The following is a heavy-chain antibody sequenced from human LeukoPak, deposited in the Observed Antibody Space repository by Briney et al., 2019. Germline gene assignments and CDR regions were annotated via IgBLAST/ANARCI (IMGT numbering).Heavy chain of an antibody. CDR1: GYTFTSYY. J-gene: IGHJ6*02. D-gene: IGHD3-10*01. CDR3: AKDMVRGVKGPRVPTRLYYYGMDV. V-gene: IGHV1-46*01. Sequence: ASVKVSCKASGYTFTSYYMHWVRQAPGQGLEWMGIINPSGGSTSYAQKFQGRVTMTRDTSTSTVYMELSSLRSEDTAVYYCAKDMVRGVKGPRVPTRLYYYGMDVWGQGTTVTVSS. CDR2: INPSGGST.